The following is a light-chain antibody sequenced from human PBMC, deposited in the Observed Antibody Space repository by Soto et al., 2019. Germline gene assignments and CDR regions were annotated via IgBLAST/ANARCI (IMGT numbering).Light chain of an antibody. J-gene: IGKJ2*01. Sequence: GDRVTITCRASQTVSSWLAWFQQKPGKAPKLLIYKASTLESGVPSTFSGSGSGTEFTLTISSLQPDDFATYYCQQYNSYPYTFGQGTKLEI. CDR3: QQYNSYPYT. V-gene: IGKV1-5*03. CDR1: QTVSSW. CDR2: KAS.